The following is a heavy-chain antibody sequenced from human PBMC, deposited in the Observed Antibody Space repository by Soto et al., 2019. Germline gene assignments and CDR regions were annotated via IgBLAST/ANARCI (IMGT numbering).Heavy chain of an antibody. Sequence: PWHCLKISCQASGYSFISSWMGWGRQMPGKGLEWMGIIYPGDSDTRYSPSFQGQVTISADKSTSTAYLQWSSLKASDTATYYCARMIAATGTAFDYWGQGGRVTIYS. CDR2: IYPGDSDT. J-gene: IGHJ4*02. CDR3: ARMIAATGTAFDY. V-gene: IGHV5-51*01. D-gene: IGHD1-1*01. CDR1: GYSFISSW.